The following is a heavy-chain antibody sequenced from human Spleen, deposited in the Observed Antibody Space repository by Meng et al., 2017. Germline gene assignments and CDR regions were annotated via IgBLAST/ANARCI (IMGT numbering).Heavy chain of an antibody. CDR1: GGTFSSYA. D-gene: IGHD2-15*01. Sequence: SVKVSCKASGGTFSSYAISWVRQAPGQGLEWMGGIIPIFGTANYAQKFQGRVTITADKSTSTAYMELSSLRSEDTAVYYCARDLAYCSGGSCYGDFYYYYGMDVWGQGTTVTVSS. CDR3: ARDLAYCSGGSCYGDFYYYYGMDV. V-gene: IGHV1-69*06. J-gene: IGHJ6*02. CDR2: IIPIFGTA.